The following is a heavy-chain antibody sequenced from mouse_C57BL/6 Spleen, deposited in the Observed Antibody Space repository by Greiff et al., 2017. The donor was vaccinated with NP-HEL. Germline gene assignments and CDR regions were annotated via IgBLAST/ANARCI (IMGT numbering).Heavy chain of an antibody. CDR3: ARQRDGSSSWFAY. CDR2: IYPGSGST. CDR1: GYTFTSYW. J-gene: IGHJ3*01. V-gene: IGHV1-55*01. Sequence: QVQLQQPGAELVKPGASVKMSCKASGYTFTSYWITWVKQRPGQGLEWIGDIYPGSGSTNYNEKFKSKATLTVDTSSSTAYMQLSSLTSEDSAVSYCARQRDGSSSWFAYWGQGTLVTVSA. D-gene: IGHD1-1*01.